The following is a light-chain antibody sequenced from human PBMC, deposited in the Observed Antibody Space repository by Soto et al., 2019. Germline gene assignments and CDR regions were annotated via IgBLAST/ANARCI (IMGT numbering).Light chain of an antibody. CDR3: QQYDNWPPWT. V-gene: IGKV3-15*01. CDR2: GAS. J-gene: IGKJ1*01. Sequence: EFVMTQSPATLSVSPGERATLSCRASQSIRSDLAWYQQKPGQAPRLLIYGASTRATGIPARFSGSGSGTDFTLTISSLQSEDFAVYYCQQYDNWPPWTFGQGTKVDIK. CDR1: QSIRSD.